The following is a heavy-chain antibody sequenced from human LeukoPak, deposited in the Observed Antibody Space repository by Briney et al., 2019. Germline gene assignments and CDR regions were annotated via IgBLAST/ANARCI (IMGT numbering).Heavy chain of an antibody. D-gene: IGHD2/OR15-2a*01. V-gene: IGHV3-33*01. CDR1: GFTFSNYG. Sequence: PGRSLRLSCAASGFTFSNYGMHWVRQAPGKGLEWVAVIWYDGSNKYYADSVKGRFTISRDNSKNTLYLQMNSLRAEDTAVYYCAITGEYNDEPFDYWGQGTLVTVSS. CDR3: AITGEYNDEPFDY. CDR2: IWYDGSNK. J-gene: IGHJ4*02.